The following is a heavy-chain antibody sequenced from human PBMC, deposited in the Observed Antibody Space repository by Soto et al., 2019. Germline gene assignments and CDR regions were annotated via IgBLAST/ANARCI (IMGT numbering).Heavy chain of an antibody. Sequence: PSETLSLTCDVYGGSFSGYYWSWIRQSPGKGLEWIGQIKHSGGTNYNPLLKSRVTISVDTPRNQFSLKLSSVNTADTAVYYCARAWVYYFDYWGLGTLFTVSS. CDR1: GGSFSGYY. D-gene: IGHD7-27*01. CDR3: ARAWVYYFDY. CDR2: IKHSGGT. V-gene: IGHV4-34*01. J-gene: IGHJ4*02.